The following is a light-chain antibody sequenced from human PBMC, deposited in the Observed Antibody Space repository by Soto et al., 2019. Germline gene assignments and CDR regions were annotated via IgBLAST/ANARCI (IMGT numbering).Light chain of an antibody. CDR3: QHYNNWPQYT. CDR2: GAS. V-gene: IGKV3-15*01. Sequence: EIVMRQSQATLSVSPGERATLSCSASQSVSSNLAWYQQKPGQAPRVLIYGASTMATGIPARFSGSGSGTEFTLTISRLQSEDFAVYYCQHYNNWPQYTFGQGTKLEIK. J-gene: IGKJ2*01. CDR1: QSVSSN.